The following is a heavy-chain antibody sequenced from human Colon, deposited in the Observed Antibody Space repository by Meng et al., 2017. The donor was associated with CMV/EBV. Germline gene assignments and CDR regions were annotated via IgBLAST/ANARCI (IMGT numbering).Heavy chain of an antibody. Sequence: GESLKISCAASGFTFSSFAMTWVRQAPGKGLEWVSTIDSSDRTYYAESVKGRFTISRDNSKNTLHLQMNSLRAEDTAVYYCAKSLVDTAMDLDEWSQETLVTVSS. CDR2: IDSSDRT. V-gene: IGHV3-23*01. D-gene: IGHD5-18*01. CDR1: GFTFSSFA. CDR3: AKSLVDTAMDLDE. J-gene: IGHJ4*02.